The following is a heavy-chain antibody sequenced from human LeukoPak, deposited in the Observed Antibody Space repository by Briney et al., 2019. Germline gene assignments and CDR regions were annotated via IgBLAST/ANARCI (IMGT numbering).Heavy chain of an antibody. Sequence: GGSLRLSCAASGFTFSSYGMHWVRQAPGKGLEWVAVISYDGSNKYYADSVKGRFTISRDNSKNTLYLQMNSLRAEDTAVYYCAKDRQQLVPDYWGQGTLVTVSS. V-gene: IGHV3-30*18. CDR3: AKDRQQLVPDY. J-gene: IGHJ4*02. D-gene: IGHD6-13*01. CDR1: GFTFSSYG. CDR2: ISYDGSNK.